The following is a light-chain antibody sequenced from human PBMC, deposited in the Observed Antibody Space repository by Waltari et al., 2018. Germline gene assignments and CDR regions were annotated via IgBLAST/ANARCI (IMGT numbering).Light chain of an antibody. CDR1: QSVSTN. V-gene: IGKV3-15*01. Sequence: EIVMTQSPATLSVPPGERATLSCRASQSVSTNLAWYQQKPGHAPRLLIYGASTRATGITATFSGSGSGTEFTLTISSLQSEDFAVYYCPQYNNWPYTFGQGTRLEIK. CDR2: GAS. J-gene: IGKJ2*01. CDR3: PQYNNWPYT.